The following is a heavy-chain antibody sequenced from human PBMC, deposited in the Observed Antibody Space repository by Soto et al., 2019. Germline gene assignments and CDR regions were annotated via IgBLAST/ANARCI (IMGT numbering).Heavy chain of an antibody. CDR2: INHSGST. Sequence: ASETLSLTCAVYGGSFSGYYWTWIRQPPGKGLEWIGEINHSGSTNYNPSLKSRVTISVDTSKNQFSLKLSSMTAADTAVYFCARTKDSSSQYQYFQHWGQGTLVTV. V-gene: IGHV4-34*01. CDR3: ARTKDSSSQYQYFQH. J-gene: IGHJ1*01. CDR1: GGSFSGYY. D-gene: IGHD6-13*01.